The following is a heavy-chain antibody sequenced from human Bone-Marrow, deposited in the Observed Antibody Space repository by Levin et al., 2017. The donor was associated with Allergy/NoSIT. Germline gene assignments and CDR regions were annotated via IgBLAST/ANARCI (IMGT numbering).Heavy chain of an antibody. D-gene: IGHD3-3*01. V-gene: IGHV4-59*01. CDR1: GGSISSYY. Sequence: SETLSLTCTVSGGSISSYYWSWIRQPPGKGLEWIGYIYYSGSTNYNPSLKSRVTISVDTSKNQFSLKLSSVTAADTAVYYCARVTPLPSYYDFWSGYWGYYYYMDVWGKGTTVTVSS. J-gene: IGHJ6*03. CDR2: IYYSGST. CDR3: ARVTPLPSYYDFWSGYWGYYYYMDV.